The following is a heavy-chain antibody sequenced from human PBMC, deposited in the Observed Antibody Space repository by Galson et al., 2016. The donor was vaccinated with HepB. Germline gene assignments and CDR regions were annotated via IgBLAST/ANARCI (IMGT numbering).Heavy chain of an antibody. V-gene: IGHV3-30*15. D-gene: IGHD3-22*01. J-gene: IGHJ4*02. CDR3: ARDRATYDSSGYWFDY. Sequence: FTMSRDNPKNTLYLQMSSLRPEDTAVYYCARDRATYDSSGYWFDYWGQGTLVTVSS.